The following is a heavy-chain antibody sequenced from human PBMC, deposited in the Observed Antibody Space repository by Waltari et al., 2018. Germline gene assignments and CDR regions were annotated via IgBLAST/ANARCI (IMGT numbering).Heavy chain of an antibody. Sequence: QVQLQQWGAGLLKPSETLSLTCAVYGGSFRGYYWTWIRQPPGKGLGWIGEINHSGSTNYNPSLKSRVTISVDTSKNQFSLKLSSVTAADTAVYYCARRTYYYGSGSYYGAFDIWGQGTMVTVSS. J-gene: IGHJ3*02. CDR3: ARRTYYYGSGSYYGAFDI. V-gene: IGHV4-34*01. CDR1: GGSFRGYY. D-gene: IGHD3-10*01. CDR2: INHSGST.